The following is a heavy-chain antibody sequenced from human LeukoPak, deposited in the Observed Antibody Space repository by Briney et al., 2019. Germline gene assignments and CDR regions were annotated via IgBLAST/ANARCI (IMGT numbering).Heavy chain of an antibody. D-gene: IGHD1-26*01. CDR3: ARGWWDLGEIPF. Sequence: ASVKVSCKGSGYTFSAYVLHWVRQAPGQSLEWMGWINGGNGETRYSENFHGRVTITRDAPAKTSYMELSSLRLEDTAVYYCARGWWDLGEIPFWGQGTLVTVSS. CDR1: GYTFSAYV. J-gene: IGHJ4*02. CDR2: INGGNGET. V-gene: IGHV1-3*01.